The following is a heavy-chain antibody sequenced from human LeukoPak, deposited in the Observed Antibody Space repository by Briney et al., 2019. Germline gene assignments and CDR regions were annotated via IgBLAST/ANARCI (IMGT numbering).Heavy chain of an antibody. Sequence: PSETLSLTCTASGSSISSYYWSWIRQPPGKGLEWIGYIYYSRSTNYNPSLKSRVTITVDTSKNQFSLRLTSMTAADSTVYYHGRGARSGGDFWGQGTLVTVSS. CDR3: GRGARSGGDF. J-gene: IGHJ4*02. D-gene: IGHD3-10*01. CDR2: IYYSRST. V-gene: IGHV4-59*01. CDR1: GSSISSYY.